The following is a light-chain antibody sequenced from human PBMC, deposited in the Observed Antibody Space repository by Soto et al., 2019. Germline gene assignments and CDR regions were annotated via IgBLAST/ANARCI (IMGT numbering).Light chain of an antibody. V-gene: IGLV2-14*03. CDR2: DVA. CDR3: MSFTSINTYV. J-gene: IGLJ1*01. Sequence: QSVLTQPASVSGSPGQSITISCTGTSSDVGAYNFVSWYQHHPDKAPKVVIYDVANRPSGVSYRFSASKSGNTASLTISGLQAEDEADYYCMSFTSINTYVFGTGTKVTVL. CDR1: SSDVGAYNF.